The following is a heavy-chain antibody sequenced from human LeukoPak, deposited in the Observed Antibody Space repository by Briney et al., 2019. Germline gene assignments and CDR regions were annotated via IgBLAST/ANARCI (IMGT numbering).Heavy chain of an antibody. D-gene: IGHD3/OR15-3a*01. V-gene: IGHV3-7*01. CDR1: GFTFSSYS. Sequence: PGGSLRLSCAASGFTFSSYSMNWVRQAPGKGLEWVANLNQYGNDKYYADSVRGRFTISRDNARDSLYLQMNSLRAEDTALYYCSRDLGTGRPHDFWGQGTLVTVSS. J-gene: IGHJ4*02. CDR3: SRDLGTGRPHDF. CDR2: LNQYGNDK.